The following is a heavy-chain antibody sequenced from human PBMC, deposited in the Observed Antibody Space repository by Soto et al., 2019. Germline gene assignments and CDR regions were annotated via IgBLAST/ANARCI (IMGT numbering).Heavy chain of an antibody. D-gene: IGHD6-19*01. Sequence: QVQLVQSGAEVKKPGSSVKVSCKASGGTFSSYAISWVRQAPGQGLEWMGGIIPIFGTANYAQKFQGRVTITADESTSTADMELSSLRSEDTAVYYCASRGVYSSGWYYSDYWGQGTLVTVSS. CDR2: IIPIFGTA. CDR1: GGTFSSYA. J-gene: IGHJ4*02. V-gene: IGHV1-69*01. CDR3: ASRGVYSSGWYYSDY.